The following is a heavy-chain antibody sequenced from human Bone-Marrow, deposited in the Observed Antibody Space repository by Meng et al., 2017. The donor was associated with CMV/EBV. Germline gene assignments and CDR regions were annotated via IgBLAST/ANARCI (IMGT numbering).Heavy chain of an antibody. J-gene: IGHJ4*02. CDR1: GYTFTGYY. D-gene: IGHD1-26*01. Sequence: ASVKVSCKASGYTFTGYYMHWVRQAPGQGLEWMGWINPNSGGTNYAQKFQGRVTMTRDTSISTAYMELSRLRSDDTAVYYCARAKWEGATSPTLGYWVQGTLVTVSS. CDR3: ARAKWEGATSPTLGY. CDR2: INPNSGGT. V-gene: IGHV1-2*02.